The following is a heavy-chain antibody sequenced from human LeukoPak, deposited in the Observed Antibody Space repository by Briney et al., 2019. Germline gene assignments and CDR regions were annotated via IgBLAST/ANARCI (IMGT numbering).Heavy chain of an antibody. CDR3: ASFISGDSDGYPLAGSY. V-gene: IGHV1-46*03. D-gene: IGHD5-24*01. J-gene: IGHJ4*02. CDR2: INPSGGST. Sequence: ASVKVSCKASGYTFTSYYMHLVRQAPGQGLEWMGIINPSGGSTSYAQKFQGRVTMTRDTSTSTVYMELSSLRSEDTAVYYCASFISGDSDGYPLAGSYWGQGALAAVSS. CDR1: GYTFTSYY.